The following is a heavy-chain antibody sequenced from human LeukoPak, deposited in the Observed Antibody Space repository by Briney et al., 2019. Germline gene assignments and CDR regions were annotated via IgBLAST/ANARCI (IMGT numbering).Heavy chain of an antibody. CDR2: VYSSGST. J-gene: IGHJ6*02. CDR1: CGSITSYY. Sequence: SETLSLTCTVSCGSITSYYWSWIRQPPGKGLEWIGFVYSSGSTNYSPSLKTRVTISVDTSKSQFSLKLSSVTAADTAVYYCARIQSAYPYYYGLDVWGQGTTVSVSS. V-gene: IGHV4-59*01. CDR3: ARIQSAYPYYYGLDV.